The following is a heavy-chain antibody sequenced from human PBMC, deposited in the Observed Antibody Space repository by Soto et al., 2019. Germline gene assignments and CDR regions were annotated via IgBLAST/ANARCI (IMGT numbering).Heavy chain of an antibody. V-gene: IGHV1-18*01. CDR1: GYTFTSYG. CDR2: ISAYNGNT. Sequence: ASVKVSCKASGYTFTSYGISWVRQAPGQGLEWMGWISAYNGNTNYAQKLQGRVTMTTDTSTSTAYMELRSLRSDDTAVYYCARDPGYCSGGSCYYPYYYYGMDVWGQGTTVTVSS. CDR3: ARDPGYCSGGSCYYPYYYYGMDV. D-gene: IGHD2-15*01. J-gene: IGHJ6*02.